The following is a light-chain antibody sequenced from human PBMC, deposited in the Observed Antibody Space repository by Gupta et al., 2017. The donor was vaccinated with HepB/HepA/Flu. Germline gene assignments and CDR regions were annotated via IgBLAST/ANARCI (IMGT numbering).Light chain of an antibody. J-gene: IGLJ2*01. CDR2: DVT. CDR1: SSDIGHYDS. Sequence: QSALTQPASLSGSPGQSITISCVGTSSDIGHYDSVSWYQHHPGNGPKLIIFDVTERPSGVSHRFSGSKSGNTASLTISGLLTEDEADYYCNSYTTVNTVLFGGGTKVTVL. CDR3: NSYTTVNTVL. V-gene: IGLV2-14*03.